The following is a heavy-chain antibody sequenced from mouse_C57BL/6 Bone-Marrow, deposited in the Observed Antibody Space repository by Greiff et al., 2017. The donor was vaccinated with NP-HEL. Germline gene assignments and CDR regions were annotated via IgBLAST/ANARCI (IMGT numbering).Heavy chain of an antibody. CDR3: ARHDYYGSSCDAMDY. J-gene: IGHJ4*01. CDR2: ISNGGGST. V-gene: IGHV5-12*01. CDR1: GFTFSDYY. Sequence: DVMLVESGGGLVQPGGSLKLSCAASGFTFSDYYMYWVRQTPEKRLEWVAYISNGGGSTYYPDTVKGRFTISRDNAKNTLYLQMSRLKSEDTAMYYCARHDYYGSSCDAMDYGGQGTSVTGSS. D-gene: IGHD1-1*01.